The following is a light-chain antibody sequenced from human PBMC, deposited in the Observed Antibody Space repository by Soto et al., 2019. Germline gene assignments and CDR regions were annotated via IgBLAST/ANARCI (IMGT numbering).Light chain of an antibody. V-gene: IGLV2-14*01. CDR1: SCDVGGYNY. Sequence: QSALTQPASVSGSPGQSITISCTGTSCDVGGYNYVSWYQQHPGKAPQLMIYDDSNRPSGVSNRFSGSKSGNTASLTISGLSAEDEADYYCSSYTSSITLFVFGAGTKLTVL. CDR3: SSYTSSITLFV. J-gene: IGLJ1*01. CDR2: DDS.